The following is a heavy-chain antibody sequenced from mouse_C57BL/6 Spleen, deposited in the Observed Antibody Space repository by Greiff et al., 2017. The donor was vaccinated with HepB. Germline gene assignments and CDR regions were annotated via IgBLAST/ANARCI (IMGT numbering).Heavy chain of an antibody. D-gene: IGHD2-3*01. CDR1: GYTFSSSW. CDR3: ARGRYDGFFDY. J-gene: IGHJ2*01. CDR2: IYPGDGDT. V-gene: IGHV1-82*01. Sequence: QVQLQQSGPELVKPGASVKISCKASGYTFSSSWMNWVKQRPGKGLEWIGRIYPGDGDTNYNGKFKGKATLTADKSSSTAYMQLSSLTSEDSAVYCCARGRYDGFFDYWGQGTTLTVSS.